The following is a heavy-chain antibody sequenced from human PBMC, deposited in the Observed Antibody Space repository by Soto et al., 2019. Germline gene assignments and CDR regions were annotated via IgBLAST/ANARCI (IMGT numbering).Heavy chain of an antibody. CDR1: GFSFSNSD. Sequence: PGGSLRLSCVASGFSFSNSDMHWVRQAPGKGLEWLAHISIDGSRKYYADSVKGRFTVSRENSKNTLYLQINSLGPEEAALYYYTRGPTHGAFDIWSQGTMVTVSS. V-gene: IGHV3-30*03. J-gene: IGHJ3*02. CDR3: TRGPTHGAFDI. CDR2: ISIDGSRK.